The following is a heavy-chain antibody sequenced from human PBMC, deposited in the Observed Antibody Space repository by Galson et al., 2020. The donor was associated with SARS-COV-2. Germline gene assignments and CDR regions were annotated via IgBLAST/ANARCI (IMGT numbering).Heavy chain of an antibody. CDR2: IWYDGSNK. CDR1: GFTSSSYG. CDR3: ARVLALGQKLVNY. Sequence: GGSLRLSCAASGFTSSSYGMPWVRQAPGKGPEWVAVIWYDGSNKYSADSVKGRFTISRDNSKNTLYLQMNSLRAEDTAVYYCARVLALGQKLVNYWGQGTLVTVSS. J-gene: IGHJ4*02. D-gene: IGHD6-13*01. V-gene: IGHV3-33*01.